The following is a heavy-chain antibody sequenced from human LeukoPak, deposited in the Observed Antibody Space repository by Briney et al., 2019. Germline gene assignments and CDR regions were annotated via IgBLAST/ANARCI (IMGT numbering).Heavy chain of an antibody. V-gene: IGHV3-23*01. CDR1: GFTFSSYA. CDR2: ISGSGGST. D-gene: IGHD4-11*01. CDR3: AKYAPPTTVVTRYFDY. Sequence: SGGSLRLSCAASGFTFSSYAMSWVRQAPGKGLEWVSAISGSGGSTYYADSVKGRFTISRDNSKNTLYLQMNSLRVEDTAVYYCAKYAPPTTVVTRYFDYWGQGTLVTVS. J-gene: IGHJ4*02.